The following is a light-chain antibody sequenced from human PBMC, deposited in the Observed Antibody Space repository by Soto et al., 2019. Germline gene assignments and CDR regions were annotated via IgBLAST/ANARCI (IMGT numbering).Light chain of an antibody. J-gene: IGKJ1*01. V-gene: IGKV3-20*01. Sequence: SVLTQAPGTLSLSPGERATLSCRASQSVSSSYLAWYQQKPGQAPRLLIYGASSRATGIPDRFSGSWSGTDFTLTISRREPEDCSVYYCQQYGSSPGWTFGQGTKVEIK. CDR2: GAS. CDR1: QSVSSSY. CDR3: QQYGSSPGWT.